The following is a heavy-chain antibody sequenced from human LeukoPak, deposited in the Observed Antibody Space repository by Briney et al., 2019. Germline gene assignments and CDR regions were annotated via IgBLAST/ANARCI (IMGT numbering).Heavy chain of an antibody. CDR3: ARSVCSSASCPNDY. D-gene: IGHD2-2*01. CDR1: GYTFTGYY. J-gene: IGHJ4*02. V-gene: IGHV1-2*02. Sequence: ASVKVSCKASGYTFTGYYMHWVRQAPGQGLEWMGWINPNSGGTNYAQNFQGRVTMTRDTSISTAYMELSRLRSDDTAVYYCARSVCSSASCPNDYWGQGTLVTVSS. CDR2: INPNSGGT.